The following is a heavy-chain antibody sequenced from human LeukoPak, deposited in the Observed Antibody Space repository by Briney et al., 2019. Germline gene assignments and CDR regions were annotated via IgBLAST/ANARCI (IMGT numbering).Heavy chain of an antibody. V-gene: IGHV3-21*01. J-gene: IGHJ6*03. Sequence: PGGSLRLSXAASGFTFSSYSMNWVRQAPGKGLEWVSSISSSSSYIDYADSVKGRFTISRDNAKNSLYLQMNSLRAEDTAVYYCAREGVTGYYYMDVWGKGTTVTVSS. CDR2: ISSSSSYI. CDR1: GFTFSSYS. D-gene: IGHD4-23*01. CDR3: AREGVTGYYYMDV.